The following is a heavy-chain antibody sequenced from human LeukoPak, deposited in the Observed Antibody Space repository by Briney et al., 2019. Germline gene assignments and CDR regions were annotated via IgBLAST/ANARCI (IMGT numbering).Heavy chain of an antibody. CDR2: INPNSGGT. Sequence: ASVKVSCKASGYTFTGYYMHWVRQAPGQGLEWMGWINPNSGGTNYAQKFQGRVTMTRDTSISTAYMELSRLRSDDTAVYYCARGHRGPSIDCSGGSCYSESGSYYFDYFDYWGQGTLVTVSS. CDR3: ARGHRGPSIDCSGGSCYSESGSYYFDYFDY. D-gene: IGHD2-15*01. CDR1: GYTFTGYY. J-gene: IGHJ4*02. V-gene: IGHV1-2*02.